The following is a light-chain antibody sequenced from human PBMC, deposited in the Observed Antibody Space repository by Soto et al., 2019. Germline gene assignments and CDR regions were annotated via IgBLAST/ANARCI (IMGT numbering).Light chain of an antibody. CDR1: QSVNTY. Sequence: DIQMTQSPFSLSASVGDRVTITCRASQSVNTYLHWYQQKAGQAPKLLIYAASTLQSGVPSRFSGSGSGTDFTLTISSLQPEDVATYYCQKYNSAPLTFGGGTKVDIK. CDR2: AAS. CDR3: QKYNSAPLT. J-gene: IGKJ4*01. V-gene: IGKV1-27*01.